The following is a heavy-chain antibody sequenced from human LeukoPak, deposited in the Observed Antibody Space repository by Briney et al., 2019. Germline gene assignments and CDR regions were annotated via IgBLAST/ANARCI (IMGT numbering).Heavy chain of an antibody. CDR2: TYYRSKWYN. CDR3: ARDGLLWFGEVGWFDP. V-gene: IGHV6-1*01. J-gene: IGHJ5*02. CDR1: GDSVSSNSAA. D-gene: IGHD3-10*01. Sequence: SQTLSLTCAISGDSVSSNSAAWNWIRQSPSRGLEWLGRTYYRSKWYNDYAVSVKSRITINPDTSKNQFSLQLNSVTPEDTVVYYCARDGLLWFGEVGWFDPWGQGTLVTVSS.